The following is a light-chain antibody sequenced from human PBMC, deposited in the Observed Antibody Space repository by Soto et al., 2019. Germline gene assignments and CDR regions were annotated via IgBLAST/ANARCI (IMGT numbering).Light chain of an antibody. Sequence: DIQMTQSPSSLSASVGNRVTITCQASQNINNYLNWYQRKPGRAPKLLIYDASNLEAGVPSRFRGSGSGTDFTFTISSLQPEDIATYYCQQYDSLPSTFGQGTRLEIK. CDR1: QNINNY. V-gene: IGKV1-33*01. CDR2: DAS. J-gene: IGKJ5*01. CDR3: QQYDSLPST.